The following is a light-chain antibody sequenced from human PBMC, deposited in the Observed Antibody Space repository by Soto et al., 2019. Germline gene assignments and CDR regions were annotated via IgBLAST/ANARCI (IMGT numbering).Light chain of an antibody. CDR3: QKYDNAPLT. CDR1: QDISTY. CDR2: AAY. J-gene: IGKJ4*01. V-gene: IGKV1-27*01. Sequence: DIQMTQAPSSLSASVGDRVTITCRARQDISTYLAWYQQKPGKVPKLLISAAYTLQSGVPPRFSGSGSGTDITLTISSLQSEDVATYYCQKYDNAPLTFGGGTKVEIK.